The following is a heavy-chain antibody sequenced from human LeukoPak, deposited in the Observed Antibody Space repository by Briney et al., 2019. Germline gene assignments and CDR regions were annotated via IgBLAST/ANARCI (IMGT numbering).Heavy chain of an antibody. CDR2: FRSKPDTYAT. Sequence: GGSLRLSCAASGFTFSNYWMHWVCQGPGKGLVWVGRFRSKPDTYATPSAASVEGRLTISRDESKSTAYLQMNSLRAEDTAVYYCAKDDAYYYMDVWGKGTTVTVSS. V-gene: IGHV3-73*01. CDR1: GFTFSNYW. CDR3: AKDDAYYYMDV. J-gene: IGHJ6*03. D-gene: IGHD3-16*01.